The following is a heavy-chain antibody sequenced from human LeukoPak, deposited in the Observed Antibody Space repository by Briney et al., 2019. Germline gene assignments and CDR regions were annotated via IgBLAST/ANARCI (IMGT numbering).Heavy chain of an antibody. CDR3: AKGDSSSRYSAFDI. CDR1: GFTFSSHA. Sequence: PGGSLRLSCATSGFTFSSHAMSWVRQAPGKGLEWVSDVSGGGGSTSYADSVKGRFTISRDLSKNTLYLQMNSLRDEDTVVYCCAKGDSSSRYSAFDIWGQGTMVTVSS. D-gene: IGHD6-13*01. J-gene: IGHJ3*02. CDR2: VSGGGGST. V-gene: IGHV3-23*01.